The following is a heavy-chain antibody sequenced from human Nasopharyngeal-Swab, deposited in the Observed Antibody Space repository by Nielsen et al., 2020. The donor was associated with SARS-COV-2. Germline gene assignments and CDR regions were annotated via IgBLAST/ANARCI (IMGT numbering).Heavy chain of an antibody. D-gene: IGHD3-10*01. CDR1: GGTFSSYA. Sequence: SSVNVSCKASGGTFSSYAISWVRQAPGQGLEWMGGIIPIFGTANYAQKFQGRVTITADESTSTAYMELSSLRSEDTAVYYCAREQRITMVRGGSGAFDIWGQGTMVTVSS. V-gene: IGHV1-69*13. J-gene: IGHJ3*02. CDR3: AREQRITMVRGGSGAFDI. CDR2: IIPIFGTA.